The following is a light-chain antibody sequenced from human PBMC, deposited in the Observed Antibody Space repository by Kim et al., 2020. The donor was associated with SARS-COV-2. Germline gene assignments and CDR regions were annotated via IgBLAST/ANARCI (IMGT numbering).Light chain of an antibody. Sequence: SPGERATLSCRARQSVSSNFAWYQQKPGQAPRLLIYGASTRATGIPARFSGSGSGTEFTLTISSLQSEDFAVYYCQQYNNWPPITFGQGTRLEIK. V-gene: IGKV3-15*01. CDR2: GAS. CDR3: QQYNNWPPIT. J-gene: IGKJ5*01. CDR1: QSVSSN.